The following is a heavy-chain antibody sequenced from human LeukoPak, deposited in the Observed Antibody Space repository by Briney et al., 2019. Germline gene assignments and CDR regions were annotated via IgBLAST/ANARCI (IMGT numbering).Heavy chain of an antibody. CDR2: MKEDGGEI. CDR1: GFPFSNYW. Sequence: GGSLRLSCAGSGFPFSNYWMAWVRQAPGKGLERVANMKEDGGEINYVDSVKGRFTISRDNAKNSLDLQMNSLRVDDTAVYYCVRDRGYSTFDYWGQGTLVIVSS. J-gene: IGHJ4*02. V-gene: IGHV3-7*01. D-gene: IGHD4-23*01. CDR3: VRDRGYSTFDY.